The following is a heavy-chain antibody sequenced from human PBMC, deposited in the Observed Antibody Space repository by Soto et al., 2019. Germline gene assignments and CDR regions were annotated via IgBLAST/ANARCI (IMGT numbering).Heavy chain of an antibody. D-gene: IGHD3-22*01. CDR1: GGSISSSSYY. CDR2: IYYSGST. Sequence: LSLTCTVSGGSISSSSYYWGWIRQPPGKGLEWIGSIYYSGSTYYNPSLKSRVTISVDTSKNQFSLKLSSVTAADTAVYYCARRPSDYDSSGYHLDYWGQGTLVTVSS. CDR3: ARRPSDYDSSGYHLDY. V-gene: IGHV4-39*01. J-gene: IGHJ4*02.